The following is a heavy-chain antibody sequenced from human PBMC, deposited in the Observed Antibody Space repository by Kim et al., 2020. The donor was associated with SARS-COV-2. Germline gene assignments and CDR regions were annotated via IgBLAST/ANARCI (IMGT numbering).Heavy chain of an antibody. CDR1: GDSVSSGSHY. CDR3: ARHSPLSGYFDH. J-gene: IGHJ4*02. CDR2: MYYFGDT. V-gene: IGHV4-39*01. Sequence: SETLSLTRSVSGDSVSSGSHYWGWIRQPPGKGLEWIGSMYYFGDTHYNPSLKSRVTISVDTSKNQVSLRLNSVTAADTALYYCARHSPLSGYFDHWGQGTPVTVSS. D-gene: IGHD3-22*01.